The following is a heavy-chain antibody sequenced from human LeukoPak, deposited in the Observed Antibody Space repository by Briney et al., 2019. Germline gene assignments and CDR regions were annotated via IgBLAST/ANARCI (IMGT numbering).Heavy chain of an antibody. J-gene: IGHJ6*02. CDR3: ARSDIVDYYGMDV. CDR1: GFTFSNAY. V-gene: IGHV3-11*01. Sequence: GGSLRLSCAASGFTFSNAYMSWIRQAPGKGLEWVSYISSSGSTIYYADSVKGRFTISRDNAKNSLYLQMNSLRAEDTAVYYCARSDIVDYYGMDVWGQGTTVTVSS. CDR2: ISSSGSTI. D-gene: IGHD2-15*01.